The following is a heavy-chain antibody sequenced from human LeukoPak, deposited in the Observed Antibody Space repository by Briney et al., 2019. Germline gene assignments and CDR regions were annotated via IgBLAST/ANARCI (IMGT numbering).Heavy chain of an antibody. J-gene: IGHJ4*02. D-gene: IGHD6-13*01. Sequence: GESLKISCKGSGYSFTNYWIGWVRQMPGKGLEWVAIIYPGDSDTRYSPSFQGQVTISADKSISTAYLQWSSLKASDTAMYYCARLDLSRIAAGDYWGQGTLVTVSS. V-gene: IGHV5-51*01. CDR1: GYSFTNYW. CDR3: ARLDLSRIAAGDY. CDR2: IYPGDSDT.